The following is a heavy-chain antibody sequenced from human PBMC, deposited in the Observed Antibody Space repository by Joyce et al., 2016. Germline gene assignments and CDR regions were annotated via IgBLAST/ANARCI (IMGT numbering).Heavy chain of an antibody. CDR2: SIPIRGTA. CDR1: GGTLSKYN. J-gene: IGHJ1*01. D-gene: IGHD3-22*01. CDR3: ARDDFYDSTDYLEYFQH. V-gene: IGHV1-69*08. Sequence: QVQLVQSGAEVKKPESSVKVSCKASGGTLSKYNISWVRQAPGQGLEWMGSSIPIRGTANFAQKFQGRVTLSPDRSTETAYMERSSLRFEDTAIYYCARDDFYDSTDYLEYFQHWGQGTLVTVSS.